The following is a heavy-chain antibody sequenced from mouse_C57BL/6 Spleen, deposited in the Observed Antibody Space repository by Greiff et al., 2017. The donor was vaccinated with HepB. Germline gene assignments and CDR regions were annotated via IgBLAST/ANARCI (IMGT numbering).Heavy chain of an antibody. V-gene: IGHV5-17*01. J-gene: IGHJ2*01. Sequence: EVNLVESGGGLVKPGGSLKLSCAASGFTFSDYGMHWVRQAPEKGLEWVAYISSGSSTIYYADTVKGRFTISRDNAKNTLFLQMTSLRSEDTAMYYCARDLLYYFDYWGQGTTLTVSS. CDR3: ARDLLYYFDY. D-gene: IGHD2-1*01. CDR1: GFTFSDYG. CDR2: ISSGSSTI.